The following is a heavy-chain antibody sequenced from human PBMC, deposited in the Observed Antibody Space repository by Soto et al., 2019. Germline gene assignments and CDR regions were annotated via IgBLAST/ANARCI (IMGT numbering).Heavy chain of an antibody. CDR2: INHSGST. D-gene: IGHD6-13*01. CDR1: GGSFGGYY. CDR3: ARSGTSIAADTYYFDY. J-gene: IGHJ4*01. V-gene: IGHV4-34*01. Sequence: QVQLQQWGAGLLTPSETLSLTCAVYGGSFGGYYWSWIRQPPGKGLEWIGEINHSGSTNYHPSLKRRVSIAGGTSKNQVALKLSSVTAADTAVYYCARSGTSIAADTYYFDYWGHGTLVTVSS.